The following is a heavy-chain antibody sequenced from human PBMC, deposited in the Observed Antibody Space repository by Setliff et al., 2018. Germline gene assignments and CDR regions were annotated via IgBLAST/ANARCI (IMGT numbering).Heavy chain of an antibody. Sequence: ASVKVSCKTSGYIFTNYYVHWVRQAPGQGLEWMGWINNYNFNTNYAQKLQGRVTMTTDTSTSTAYMDLRSLRPDDTAIYFCSRLVRYCTRTSCQRLSGDDYWGQGTLVTVSS. V-gene: IGHV1-18*01. D-gene: IGHD2-2*01. CDR2: INNYNFNT. CDR3: SRLVRYCTRTSCQRLSGDDY. J-gene: IGHJ4*02. CDR1: GYIFTNYY.